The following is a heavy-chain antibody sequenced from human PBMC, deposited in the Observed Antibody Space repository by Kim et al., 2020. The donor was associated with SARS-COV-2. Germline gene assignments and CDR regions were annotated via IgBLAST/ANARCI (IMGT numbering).Heavy chain of an antibody. V-gene: IGHV4-31*03. CDR2: IYYSGST. CDR3: ARWLAAAGTGEYYFDY. J-gene: IGHJ4*02. Sequence: SETLSLTCTVSGGSISSGGYYWSWIRQHPGKGLEWIGYIYYSGSTYYNPSLKSRVTISVDTSKNQFSLKLSSVTAADTAVYYCARWLAAAGTGEYYFDYWGQGTLVTVSS. D-gene: IGHD6-13*01. CDR1: GGSISSGGYY.